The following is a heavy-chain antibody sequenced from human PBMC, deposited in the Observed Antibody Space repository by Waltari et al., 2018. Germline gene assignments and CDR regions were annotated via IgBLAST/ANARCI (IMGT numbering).Heavy chain of an antibody. CDR1: GFPSSSYW. V-gene: IGHV3-7*01. D-gene: IGHD3-3*01. CDR2: RKQDGSEK. CDR3: AREDAYYDFWSGYYTGISTGAYDY. J-gene: IGHJ4*02. Sequence: EVQLVESGGGLVQPGGSLRLSCAASGFPSSSYWMSWVRQAPGKGRGWVANRKQDGSEKYYVDSVKGRFTISRDNAKNSLYLQMNSLRAEDTAVYYCAREDAYYDFWSGYYTGISTGAYDYWGQGTLVTVSS.